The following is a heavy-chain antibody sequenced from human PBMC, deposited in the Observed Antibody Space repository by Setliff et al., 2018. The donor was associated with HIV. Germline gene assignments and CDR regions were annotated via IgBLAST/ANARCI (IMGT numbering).Heavy chain of an antibody. J-gene: IGHJ4*02. D-gene: IGHD6-19*01. CDR1: GYDFDFYY. V-gene: IGHV1-46*02. CDR3: ASHAKTVDNGLLDH. Sequence: ASVNVSCKSSGYDFDFYYVHWVRQAPGQGFEWMGVINPTAGSTTYAQRFGGRVTMTRDTSTRTVDMELSSLRSEDTAVYYCASHAKTVDNGLLDHWGQGTLVTV. CDR2: INPTAGST.